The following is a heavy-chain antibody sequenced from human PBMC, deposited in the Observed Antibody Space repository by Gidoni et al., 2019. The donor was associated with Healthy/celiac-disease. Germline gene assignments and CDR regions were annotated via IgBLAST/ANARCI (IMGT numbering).Heavy chain of an antibody. J-gene: IGHJ3*02. Sequence: QVQLVESGGGVVQPGRSLRLSCAASGFTFSSYGMHWVRQAPGKGLEWVAVISYDGSNKYYADSVKGRFTISRDNSKNTLYLQMNSLRAEDTAVYYCAKDVAIAVAGLDAFDIWGQGTMVTVSS. V-gene: IGHV3-30*18. CDR2: ISYDGSNK. CDR1: GFTFSSYG. CDR3: AKDVAIAVAGLDAFDI. D-gene: IGHD6-19*01.